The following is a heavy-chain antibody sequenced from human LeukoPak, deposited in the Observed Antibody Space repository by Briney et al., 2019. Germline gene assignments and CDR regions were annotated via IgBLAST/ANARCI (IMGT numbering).Heavy chain of an antibody. J-gene: IGHJ4*02. V-gene: IGHV3-30*18. Sequence: GGSLRLSCAASGFSFSTYGMHWVRQAPGKGLEWVAVISYDGSNKYYADSVKGRFTISRDNSKNTLYLQRNSLRAEDTAVYYCAKVQLSYQLPYPDYWGQGTLVTVSS. CDR3: AKVQLSYQLPYPDY. CDR2: ISYDGSNK. CDR1: GFSFSTYG. D-gene: IGHD2-2*01.